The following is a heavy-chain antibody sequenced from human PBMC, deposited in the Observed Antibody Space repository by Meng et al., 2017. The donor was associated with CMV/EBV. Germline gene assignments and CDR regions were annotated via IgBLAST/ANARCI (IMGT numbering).Heavy chain of an antibody. CDR3: ARDGGGLSGLWSGYDH. D-gene: IGHD3-3*01. V-gene: IGHV3-30*02. CDR1: GFTFSSYG. Sequence: GESLKISCAASGFTFSSYGMHWVRQAPGKGLEWVAFIRYDGSNKYYADSVKGRFTISRDNSKNTLYLQMNSLRVGDTAVYHCARDGGGLSGLWSGYDHWGQGALVTVSS. CDR2: IRYDGSNK. J-gene: IGHJ4*02.